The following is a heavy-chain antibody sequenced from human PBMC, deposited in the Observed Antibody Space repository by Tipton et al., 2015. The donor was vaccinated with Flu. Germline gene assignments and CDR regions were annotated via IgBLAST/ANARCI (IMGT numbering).Heavy chain of an antibody. D-gene: IGHD1-26*01. CDR3: VKRTARDSGSYSVSFDY. J-gene: IGHJ4*02. Sequence: SLRLSCTASGFTFEDFAMTWVRQAPGKGLQWVSAISGSGGSTYYADSVKGRFTISRDNSKNTLYLQMSSLRAEDTAVYYCVKRTARDSGSYSVSFDYWGQGTLVTVSS. CDR2: ISGSGGST. CDR1: GFTFEDFA. V-gene: IGHV3-23*01.